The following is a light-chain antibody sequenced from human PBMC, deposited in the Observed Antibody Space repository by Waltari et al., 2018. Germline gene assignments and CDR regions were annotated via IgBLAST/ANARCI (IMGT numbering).Light chain of an antibody. CDR3: QHYNNWPPWT. V-gene: IGKV3-15*01. CDR2: GAS. CDR1: QSISSN. J-gene: IGKJ1*01. Sequence: EIVMTQSPATLSVSPGERATLSCRVSQSISSNLAWYQQKPGQPPRLLIYGASTRATGIAARFSGSGSGTEFTLTISSLQSEDFAVYYCQHYNNWPPWTFGQGTKVELK.